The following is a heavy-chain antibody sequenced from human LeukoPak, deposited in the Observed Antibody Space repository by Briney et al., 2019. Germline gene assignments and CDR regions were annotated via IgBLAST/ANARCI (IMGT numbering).Heavy chain of an antibody. D-gene: IGHD1-26*01. CDR3: ARSRAFNSGAFDP. CDR2: IYNGVNT. Sequence: SETLSLTCTVSGASVSSASYWTWIRQPPGKGVEWIAHIYNGVNTNYNPSLKSRVTISVDTSKNQFSLRLNSVTAADTAVYYCARSRAFNSGAFDPWGQGSLVTVSS. V-gene: IGHV4-61*01. CDR1: GASVSSASY. J-gene: IGHJ5*02.